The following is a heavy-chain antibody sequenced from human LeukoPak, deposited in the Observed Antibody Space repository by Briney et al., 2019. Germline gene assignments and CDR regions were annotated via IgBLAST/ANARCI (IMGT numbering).Heavy chain of an antibody. D-gene: IGHD5-24*01. CDR1: GGSFSGYY. CDR3: ARAEVRDGYNRYYFDY. CDR2: IYSSGST. J-gene: IGHJ4*02. V-gene: IGHV4-59*10. Sequence: SETLSLTCAVYGGSFSGYYWSWIRQPPGKGLEWIGRIYSSGSTNYNPSLKSRVTMSVDTSKNQFSLKLSSVTAADTAVYYCARAEVRDGYNRYYFDYWGQGTLVTVSS.